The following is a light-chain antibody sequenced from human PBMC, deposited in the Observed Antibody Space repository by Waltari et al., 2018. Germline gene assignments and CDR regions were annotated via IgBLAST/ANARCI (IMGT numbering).Light chain of an antibody. V-gene: IGKV3D-20*01. CDR3: QQYGNSPPWT. CDR1: QSVSTIY. CDR2: DTA. J-gene: IGKJ1*01. Sequence: EIVLTQSPGTLSLSPGERATLSCGASQSVSTIYLAWYQQKPGLAPRLLIYDTAIRVTGIPDRFRGSGSGTDFTLTISSLEPEDCAVYYCQQYGNSPPWTFGQGTKVEIK.